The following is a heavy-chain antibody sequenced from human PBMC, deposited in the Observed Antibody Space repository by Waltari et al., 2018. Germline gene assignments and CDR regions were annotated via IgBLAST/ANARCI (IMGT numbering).Heavy chain of an antibody. J-gene: IGHJ6*02. D-gene: IGHD3-3*01. CDR3: ARAPIRFLEWLFSYYYYGMDV. V-gene: IGHV1-8*01. Sequence: QVQLVQSGAEVKKPGASVKVSCKASGYTFTSYDINWVRQATGQGLEWMGWMNPNIGNTGYAQKFQGRVTRTRNTSISTAYMELSSLRSEDTAVYYCARAPIRFLEWLFSYYYYGMDVWGQGTTVTVSS. CDR2: MNPNIGNT. CDR1: GYTFTSYD.